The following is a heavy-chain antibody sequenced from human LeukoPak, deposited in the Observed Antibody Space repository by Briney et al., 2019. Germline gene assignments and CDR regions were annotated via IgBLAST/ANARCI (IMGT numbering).Heavy chain of an antibody. Sequence: SETLSLTCTVSGGSISSYYWSWIRQPPGKGLEWIGYIYYSGSTNYNPSLKSRVTISVDTSKNQFSLKLSSVTAADTAVYYCARAPPSYYYYYMDVWGIGTTVTVSS. CDR1: GGSISSYY. V-gene: IGHV4-59*01. CDR2: IYYSGST. CDR3: ARAPPSYYYYYMDV. J-gene: IGHJ6*03.